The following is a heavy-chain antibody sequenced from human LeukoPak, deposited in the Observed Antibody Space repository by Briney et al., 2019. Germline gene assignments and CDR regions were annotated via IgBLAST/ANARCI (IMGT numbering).Heavy chain of an antibody. D-gene: IGHD6-19*01. J-gene: IGHJ4*02. V-gene: IGHV1-18*01. CDR1: GYIFSTYG. CDR2: ISGYNGNT. CDR3: ARRRSEEFDFDC. Sequence: ASVKVSCKASGYIFSTYGISWVRQAPGQGLEWMGCISGYNGNTNYAQKLQGRVTMTTDTSTSTAYMELRSLRSDDTAVYYCARRRSEEFDFDCWGPGTLVTVSS.